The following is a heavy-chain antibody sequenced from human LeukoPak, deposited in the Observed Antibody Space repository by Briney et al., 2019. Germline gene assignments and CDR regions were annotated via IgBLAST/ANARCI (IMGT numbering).Heavy chain of an antibody. Sequence: GGSLRLSCAAPGFTFSSYWMTWVRQAPGKGLEWVANMKHDGTKKNYADSVKGRFTISRDNAKNSLYLQMNSLRAEDTALYYCARIVGADEGADYWGQGTLVTVSS. CDR3: ARIVGADEGADY. V-gene: IGHV3-7*01. CDR1: GFTFSSYW. CDR2: MKHDGTKK. J-gene: IGHJ4*02. D-gene: IGHD1-26*01.